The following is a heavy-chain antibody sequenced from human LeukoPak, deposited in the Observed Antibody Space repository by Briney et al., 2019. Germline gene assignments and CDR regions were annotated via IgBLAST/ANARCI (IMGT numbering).Heavy chain of an antibody. Sequence: SVKVSCKASGGTFSSYAISWVRQAPGQGLEWMGRIIPIFGIANYAQKFQGRVTITADKSTSTAYMELSGLRSEDTAVYYCARDQWSYYDSQPQRNAAFDIWGQGTMVTVSS. D-gene: IGHD3-22*01. V-gene: IGHV1-69*04. J-gene: IGHJ3*02. CDR3: ARDQWSYYDSQPQRNAAFDI. CDR2: IIPIFGIA. CDR1: GGTFSSYA.